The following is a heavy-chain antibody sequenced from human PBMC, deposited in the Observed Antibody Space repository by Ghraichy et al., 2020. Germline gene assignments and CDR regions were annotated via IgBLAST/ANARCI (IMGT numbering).Heavy chain of an antibody. CDR2: IKQDGSET. J-gene: IGHJ2*01. CDR1: GFAFSSYW. V-gene: IGHV3-7*03. D-gene: IGHD3-9*01. Sequence: GGSLRLSCAASGFAFSSYWMSWVRQAPGKGLEWVANIKQDGSETYHVDSVNGRFTISRDNAQNSLSLQLNSLRAEDTAVYYCVRKYYDILTGDWYFDLWGRGTLVTVSS. CDR3: VRKYYDILTGDWYFDL.